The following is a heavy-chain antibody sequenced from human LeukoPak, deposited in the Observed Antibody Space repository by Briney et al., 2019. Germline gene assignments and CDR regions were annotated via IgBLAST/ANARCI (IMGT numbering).Heavy chain of an antibody. V-gene: IGHV1-8*02. D-gene: IGHD6-13*01. J-gene: IGHJ4*02. CDR1: GYTLSGHY. CDR3: ARGAAAAD. CDR2: MNPNSGNT. Sequence: RGASVKVSCKASGYTLSGHYMHWVRQAPGQGLEWMGWMNPNSGNTGYAQKFQGRVTMTRNTSISTAYMELSSLRSEDTAVYYCARGAAAADWGQGTLVTVSS.